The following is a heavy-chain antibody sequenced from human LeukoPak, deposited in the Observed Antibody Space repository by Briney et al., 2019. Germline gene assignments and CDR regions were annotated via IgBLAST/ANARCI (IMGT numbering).Heavy chain of an antibody. J-gene: IGHJ5*02. CDR3: AGHTVTRVS. CDR2: FYYSGST. D-gene: IGHD4-17*01. Sequence: PSETLSLTCTVSGGSISSGNYYWNWIRQHPGKGLEWIGYFYYSGSTYYNPSLKSRVTISVDTSRNQFSLKVSSVTAADTAVYYCAGHTVTRVSWGQGTLVTVSS. CDR1: GGSISSGNYY. V-gene: IGHV4-39*01.